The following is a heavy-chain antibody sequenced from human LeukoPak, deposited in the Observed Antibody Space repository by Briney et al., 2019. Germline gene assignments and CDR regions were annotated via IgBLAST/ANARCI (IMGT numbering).Heavy chain of an antibody. J-gene: IGHJ4*02. CDR1: GGSICNYY. CDR2: VHYSGST. D-gene: IGHD3-16*01. CDR3: ARGIKVGATSL. V-gene: IGHV4-59*01. Sequence: SETLSLTCIVYGGSICNYYWRWDRQPPGKRLEWIGCVHYSGSTKYNPSLKSRVTISIDTSKNHFSLEVTSETAADTAVYFCARGIKVGATSLWGQGALVTVSS.